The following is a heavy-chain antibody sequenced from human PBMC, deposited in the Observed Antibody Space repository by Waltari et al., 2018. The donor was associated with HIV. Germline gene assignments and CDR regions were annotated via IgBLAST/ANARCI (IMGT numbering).Heavy chain of an antibody. J-gene: IGHJ4*02. Sequence: QVQLVQSGAEMRKPGASVKVSCTASKYPLASYGIHWLRQAPGQRLEWMGWINTGDGSTKYSQKFQGRVTITRDTSASTAYMQLSSLRSEDTAIYYCARELRFDIVFDYWGQGTLVTVSS. D-gene: IGHD5-12*01. CDR3: ARELRFDIVFDY. V-gene: IGHV1-3*04. CDR1: KYPLASYG. CDR2: INTGDGST.